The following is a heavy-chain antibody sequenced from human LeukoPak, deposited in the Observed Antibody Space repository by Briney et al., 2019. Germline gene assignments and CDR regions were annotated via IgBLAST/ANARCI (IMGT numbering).Heavy chain of an antibody. CDR1: GFTFSSYW. CDR2: INSDGSST. D-gene: IGHD3-3*01. V-gene: IGHV3-74*01. Sequence: GGSLRLSCAASGFTFSSYWMHWVRQAPGKGLVWVSRINSDGSSTSYADSVKGRFTISRDNAKNTLYLQMNSLRAEDTAVYYCARESYITIFGVVIGDWFDHWGQGTLVTVSS. J-gene: IGHJ5*02. CDR3: ARESYITIFGVVIGDWFDH.